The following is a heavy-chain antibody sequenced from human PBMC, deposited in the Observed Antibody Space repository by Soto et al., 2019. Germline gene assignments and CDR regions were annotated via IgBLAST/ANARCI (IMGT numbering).Heavy chain of an antibody. CDR1: GGSISSYY. Sequence: QVQLQESGPGLVKPSETLSLTCTVSGGSISSYYWSWIRQPPGKGLEWIGYIYYSGSTNYNPSLKRRVTISVDTSKKQFSLELSSVTGGDTAVYYCAGGLLLWFGEFDVWGKGTTGTVSS. V-gene: IGHV4-59*01. CDR3: AGGLLLWFGEFDV. D-gene: IGHD3-10*01. J-gene: IGHJ6*04. CDR2: IYYSGST.